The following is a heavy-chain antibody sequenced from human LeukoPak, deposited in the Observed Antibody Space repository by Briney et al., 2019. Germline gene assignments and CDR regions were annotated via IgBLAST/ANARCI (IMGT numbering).Heavy chain of an antibody. V-gene: IGHV3-33*06. CDR3: AKGAHIYGDYGAVDI. D-gene: IGHD4-17*01. CDR2: IWYDGNKK. J-gene: IGHJ3*02. Sequence: PGGSLRLSCTGSGFTFSDYGMHWVRQAPGKGPEWVAVIWYDGNKKYYADSVKGRFTISRDNSKNTQYLQMNSLRAEDTAVYYCAKGAHIYGDYGAVDIWGQGTMVTISS. CDR1: GFTFSDYG.